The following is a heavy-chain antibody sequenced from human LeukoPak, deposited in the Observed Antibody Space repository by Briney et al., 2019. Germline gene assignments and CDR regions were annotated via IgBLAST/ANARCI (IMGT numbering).Heavy chain of an antibody. CDR1: GGTFSSYA. D-gene: IGHD6-19*01. CDR3: ARGGIAVADYFDY. CDR2: IIPILGIA. V-gene: IGHV1-69*04. J-gene: IGHJ4*02. Sequence: SVKVSCKASGGTFSSYAISWVRQAPGQGLEWMGRIIPILGIANYAQKFQGRVTITAVKSTSTAYMELSSLRSEDTAVYYCARGGIAVADYFDYWGQGTLVTVSS.